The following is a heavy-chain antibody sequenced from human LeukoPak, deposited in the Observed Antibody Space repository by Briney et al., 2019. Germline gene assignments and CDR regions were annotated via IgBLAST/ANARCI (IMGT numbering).Heavy chain of an antibody. CDR3: ARAAEADYYDSSGYYDY. CDR1: GYTFTSNY. V-gene: IGHV1-2*02. CDR2: INPNSGGT. D-gene: IGHD3-22*01. J-gene: IGHJ4*02. Sequence: ASVKVSCKASGYTFTSNYMHWVRQAPGQGLEWMGWINPNSGGTNYAQKFQGRVTMTRDTSISTAYMELSRLRSDDTAVYYCARAAEADYYDSSGYYDYWGQGTLVTVSS.